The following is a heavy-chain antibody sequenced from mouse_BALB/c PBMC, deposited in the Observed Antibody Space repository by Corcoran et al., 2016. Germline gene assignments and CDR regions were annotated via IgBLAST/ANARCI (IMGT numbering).Heavy chain of an antibody. V-gene: IGHV1-66*01. CDR1: GYSFTSYY. Sequence: QVQLQQSGPELVKPGASVKISCKASGYSFTSYYIHWVKQRPGQGLEWIGWIFPGSGNTKYNEKFKGKATLTADTSASTAYMQLSSLTSEDAVVYGCARTGGYGNYVAYWGQGTLVTVSA. CDR2: IFPGSGNT. D-gene: IGHD2-1*01. CDR3: ARTGGYGNYVAY. J-gene: IGHJ3*01.